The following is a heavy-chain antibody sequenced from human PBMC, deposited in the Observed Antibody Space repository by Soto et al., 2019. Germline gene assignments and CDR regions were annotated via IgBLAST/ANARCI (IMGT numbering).Heavy chain of an antibody. V-gene: IGHV4-34*01. CDR3: ARRASSTGRYSSGWLDY. CDR1: GGSFSGYY. CDR2: INHSGST. D-gene: IGHD6-19*01. J-gene: IGHJ4*02. Sequence: QVQLQQWGAGLLKPSETLSLTCAVYGGSFSGYYWSWIRQPPGKGLEWIGEINHSGSTNYNPSLKGRVTISVDTSKNQFSLKLSSVTAADTAVYYCARRASSTGRYSSGWLDYWGQGTLVTVSS.